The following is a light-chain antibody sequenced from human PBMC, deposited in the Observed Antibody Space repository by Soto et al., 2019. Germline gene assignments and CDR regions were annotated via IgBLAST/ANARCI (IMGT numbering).Light chain of an antibody. V-gene: IGKV1-5*01. CDR1: QSIGRW. CDR2: DAS. J-gene: IGKJ1*01. Sequence: DIQMTQSPSTLSASLGDRVTITCRASQSIGRWLAWYQQKPGKAPKLPIFDASSLESGVPSTFSGSGSGTEFTLTISSLQADDFATYYCQQYNSYPWTFGQGTKVDI. CDR3: QQYNSYPWT.